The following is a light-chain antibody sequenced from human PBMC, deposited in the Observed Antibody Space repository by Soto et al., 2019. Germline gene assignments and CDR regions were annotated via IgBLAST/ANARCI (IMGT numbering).Light chain of an antibody. CDR3: ETWDSNTRV. CDR2: LEGSGSY. Sequence: QLVLTQSSSASASLGSSVKLTCTLSSGHSSYIIACHQQQPGKAPRYLMKLEGSGSYNKGSGVPDRFSGSSSGADRYLTISTLQFEDEADYYCETWDSNTRVFGGGTKLTVL. CDR1: SGHSSYI. V-gene: IGLV4-60*02. J-gene: IGLJ3*02.